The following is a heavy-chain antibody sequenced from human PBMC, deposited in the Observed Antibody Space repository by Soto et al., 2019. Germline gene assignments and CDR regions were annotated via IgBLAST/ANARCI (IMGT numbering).Heavy chain of an antibody. J-gene: IGHJ6*02. CDR1: GRTFSSYA. V-gene: IGHV1-69*13. D-gene: IGHD2-2*01. CDR2: IIPIFGTA. CDR3: ARVVVVPAALYYYYGMDV. Sequence: AVKVSCNASGRTFSSYAISWVRQAPGQPLEWMGGIIPIFGTANYAQKFQGRVTITADESTSTAYMELSSLRSEDTAVYYCARVVVVPAALYYYYGMDVWGQGTTVTVSS.